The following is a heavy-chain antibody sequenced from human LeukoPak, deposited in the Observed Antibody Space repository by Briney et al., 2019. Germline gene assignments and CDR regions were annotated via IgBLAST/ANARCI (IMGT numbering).Heavy chain of an antibody. D-gene: IGHD5-12*01. CDR3: ARDRGYSGYAHGY. CDR2: INSSYI. CDR1: GFTFSSYA. J-gene: IGHJ4*02. Sequence: PGGSLRLSCAASGFTFSSYALGWIRQAPGKGLEWVSSINSSYIYYSDSVKGRFTISRDNTKNSLYLQMDRLSAEDTAIYYCARDRGYSGYAHGYWGQGTLVTVSS. V-gene: IGHV3-21*01.